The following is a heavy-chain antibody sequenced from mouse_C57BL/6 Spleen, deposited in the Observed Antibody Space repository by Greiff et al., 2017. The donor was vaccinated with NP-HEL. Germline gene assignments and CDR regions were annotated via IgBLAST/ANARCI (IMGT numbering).Heavy chain of an antibody. CDR3: ARHVVIIPGAMDY. V-gene: IGHV2-6-1*01. D-gene: IGHD1-1*01. J-gene: IGHJ4*01. CDR1: GFSLTSYG. CDR2: IWSDGST. Sequence: QVQLQQSGPGLVAPSQSLSITCTVSGFSLTSYGVHWVRQPPGKGLEWLVVIWSDGSTTYNSALKSRLSISKDNSKSQVFLKMNSLQTDDTAMYYCARHVVIIPGAMDYWGQGTSVTVSS.